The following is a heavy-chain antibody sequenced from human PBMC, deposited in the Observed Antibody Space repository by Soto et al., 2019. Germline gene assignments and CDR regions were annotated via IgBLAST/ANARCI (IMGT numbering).Heavy chain of an antibody. J-gene: IGHJ4*02. CDR3: AKDTRLRLGELSFDAFDC. Sequence: ASVKVSCKASGYTFTGYYMHWVRQAPGQGLEWMGWINPNSGGTNYAQKFQGRFTISRDNSKNTLYLQMDRLTGEDTAVYYCAKDTRLRLGELSFDAFDCWGQGTLVTVSS. D-gene: IGHD3-16*02. CDR2: INPNSGGT. V-gene: IGHV1-2*02. CDR1: GYTFTGYY.